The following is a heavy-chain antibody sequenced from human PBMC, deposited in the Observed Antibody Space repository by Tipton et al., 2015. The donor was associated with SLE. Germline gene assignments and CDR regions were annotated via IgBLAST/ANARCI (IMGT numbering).Heavy chain of an antibody. CDR2: IYYSGST. CDR1: RGSLSSSSYY. D-gene: IGHD2-2*01. V-gene: IGHV4-39*01. Sequence: TLSLTCTVSRGSLSSSSYYWGWIRQPPGKGLEWIGSIYYSGSTYYNSSLKSRLPISVDTSKNQFSLKLSSVTAADTAVYYCARHGQRSWFDPWGQGTLVTVSS. J-gene: IGHJ5*02. CDR3: ARHGQRSWFDP.